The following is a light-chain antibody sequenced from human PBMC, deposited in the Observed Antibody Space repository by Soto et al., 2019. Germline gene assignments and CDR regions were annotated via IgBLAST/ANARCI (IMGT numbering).Light chain of an antibody. CDR2: SIS. Sequence: QSVVTQEPLLTVSPGGTVTLTCASSTGAVTSGYYPNWFQQKPGQAPRALIYSISNKYSWTPARFSGSLLGGKAALTLSGVQPEDEAEYYCLLYYGGAQWVFGGGTKLTVL. J-gene: IGLJ3*02. CDR3: LLYYGGAQWV. CDR1: TGAVTSGYY. V-gene: IGLV7-43*01.